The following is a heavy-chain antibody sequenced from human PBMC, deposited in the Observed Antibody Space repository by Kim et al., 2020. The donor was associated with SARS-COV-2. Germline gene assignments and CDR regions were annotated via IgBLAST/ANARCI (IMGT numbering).Heavy chain of an antibody. V-gene: IGHV4-59*08. D-gene: IGHD3-22*01. J-gene: IGHJ4*02. Sequence: NPSLMSRVTISVATSKSQFSLRLSSVTAADPAVYYCARHLLRYSYFDYWGQGTLVTVSS. CDR3: ARHLLRYSYFDY.